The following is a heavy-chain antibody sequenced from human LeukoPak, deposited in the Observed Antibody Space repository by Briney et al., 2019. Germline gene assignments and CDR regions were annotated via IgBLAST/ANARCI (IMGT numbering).Heavy chain of an antibody. CDR2: ISGSGGNT. CDR1: GFTFGSYA. Sequence: GGSLRLSCAASGFTFGSYAMSWVRQAPGRGLEWVSAISGSGGNTYYADSVKGRFTISRDDSKNTLYLQMNSLRADDTAVYYCARNHHNSGGRCDFWGQGTLVTVSS. D-gene: IGHD2-15*01. CDR3: ARNHHNSGGRCDF. J-gene: IGHJ4*02. V-gene: IGHV3-23*01.